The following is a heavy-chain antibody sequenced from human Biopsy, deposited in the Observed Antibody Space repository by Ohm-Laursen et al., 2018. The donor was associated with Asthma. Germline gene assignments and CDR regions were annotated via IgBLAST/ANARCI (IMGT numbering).Heavy chain of an antibody. Sequence: SLTLSCTASGFSFSSYWMSWVRQAPGKGLEWVDNIKQDGSEKYYVDSVKGRFSTFRDNAKNSLYLQMNSLRVEDTAVYYCARDGRWFDPWGQGTLVTVSS. J-gene: IGHJ5*02. CDR1: GFSFSSYW. V-gene: IGHV3-7*01. CDR3: ARDGRWFDP. CDR2: IKQDGSEK.